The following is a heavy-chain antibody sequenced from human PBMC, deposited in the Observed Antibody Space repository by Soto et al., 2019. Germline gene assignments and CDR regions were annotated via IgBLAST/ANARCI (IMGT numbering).Heavy chain of an antibody. CDR2: INHSGST. J-gene: IGHJ4*02. V-gene: IGHV4-34*01. CDR3: ARGAIAARNFDY. CDR1: GGSFSGYY. D-gene: IGHD6-6*01. Sequence: SETLSLTCAVYGGSFSGYYWSWIRQPPGKGLEWIGEINHSGSTNYNPSLKSRVTISVDTSKNQFSLKLSSVTAADTAVYYCARGAIAARNFDYWGQGNLVPVSS.